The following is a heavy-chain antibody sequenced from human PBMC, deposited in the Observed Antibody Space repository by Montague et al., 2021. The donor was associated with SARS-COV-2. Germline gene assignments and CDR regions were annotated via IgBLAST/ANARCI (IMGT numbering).Heavy chain of an antibody. D-gene: IGHD6-19*01. V-gene: IGHV4-61*02. CDR2: ISISGST. Sequence: TLSLTCTVSGGSISSGSYYWSWVRQPAGKGLEWIGRISISGSTNYNPSLKSRVTISVDTSENQFSLKLSSVTAADTAVYYCARDIAGAGLFDYWGQGTLVTVSS. CDR3: ARDIAGAGLFDY. CDR1: GGSISSGSYY. J-gene: IGHJ4*02.